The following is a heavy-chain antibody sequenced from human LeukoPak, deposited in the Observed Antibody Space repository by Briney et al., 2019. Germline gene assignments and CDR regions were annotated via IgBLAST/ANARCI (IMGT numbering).Heavy chain of an antibody. CDR2: FDPEDGET. CDR1: GYTLTELS. Sequence: GASVKVSCKVSGYTLTELSMHWVRQAPGKGLEWMGGFDPEDGETIYAQKFQGRVTMTEDTSTDTAYMELSSLRSEDTAVYYCATDLAHSNCSGGSCYFVDYWGQGTLVTVSS. J-gene: IGHJ4*02. V-gene: IGHV1-24*01. CDR3: ATDLAHSNCSGGSCYFVDY. D-gene: IGHD2-15*01.